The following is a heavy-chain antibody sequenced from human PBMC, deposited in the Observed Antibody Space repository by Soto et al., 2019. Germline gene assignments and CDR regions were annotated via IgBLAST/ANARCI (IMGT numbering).Heavy chain of an antibody. CDR2: IIPIFGTA. CDR1: RGSFSSYA. V-gene: IGHV1-69*13. Sequence: VKVSCEASRGSFSSYAISWVRQAPGQGLEWMGGIIPIFGTANYAQKFQGRVTITADESTSTAYMELSSLRSEDTVVYYCVEGPQDFDYWGQGTLVTVSS. J-gene: IGHJ4*02. CDR3: VEGPQDFDY.